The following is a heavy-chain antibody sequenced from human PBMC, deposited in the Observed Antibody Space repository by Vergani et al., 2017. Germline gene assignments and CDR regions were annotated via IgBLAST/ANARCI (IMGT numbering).Heavy chain of an antibody. CDR1: GFTFSSYG. CDR2: IWYDGSNK. CDR3: ARDTREIYYAPDY. J-gene: IGHJ4*02. D-gene: IGHD3-22*01. V-gene: IGHV3-33*01. Sequence: QVQLVESGGGVVQPGRSLRLSCAASGFTFSSYGMHWVRQAPGKGLEWVAVIWYDGSNKYYADSVKGRFTISRDNSKNTLYLQMNSLRAEDTAVYYCARDTREIYYAPDYWGQGTLVTVSS.